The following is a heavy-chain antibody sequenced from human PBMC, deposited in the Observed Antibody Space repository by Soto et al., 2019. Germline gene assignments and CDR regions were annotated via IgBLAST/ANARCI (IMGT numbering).Heavy chain of an antibody. CDR2: IIPIFGTA. D-gene: IGHD3-22*01. V-gene: IGHV1-69*13. CDR3: ARATDYYDSSGYFGY. CDR1: GGTFSSYA. J-gene: IGHJ4*02. Sequence: SVKVSCKASGGTFSSYAISWVRQAPGQGLEWMGGIIPIFGTANYAQKFQGRVTITADESTSTAYMELSSLRPEDTAVYYCARATDYYDSSGYFGYWGQGTLVTVSS.